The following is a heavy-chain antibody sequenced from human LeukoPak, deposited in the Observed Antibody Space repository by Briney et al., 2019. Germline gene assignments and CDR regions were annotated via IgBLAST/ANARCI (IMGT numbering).Heavy chain of an antibody. V-gene: IGHV1-18*01. Sequence: ASVKVSCKASGYTFTSYGISWVRQAPGQGLEWMGWISAYNGNTNYAQKLQGRVTMTTDTSTSTAYMELRSLRSEDTAVYYCARGLWFGELFPGPFDPWGQGTLVTVSS. CDR1: GYTFTSYG. J-gene: IGHJ5*02. D-gene: IGHD3-10*01. CDR2: ISAYNGNT. CDR3: ARGLWFGELFPGPFDP.